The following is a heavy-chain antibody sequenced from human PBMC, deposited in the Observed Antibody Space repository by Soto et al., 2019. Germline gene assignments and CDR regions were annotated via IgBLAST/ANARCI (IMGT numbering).Heavy chain of an antibody. J-gene: IGHJ4*02. CDR1: GGSFSGYY. D-gene: IGHD3-22*01. CDR3: ARRDSGYYDSSGFHDY. CDR2: INHSGST. Sequence: SETLSLTCTVYGGSFSGYYWSWIRQPPGKGLEWIGEINHSGSTNYNPSLKSRVTISVDRSKNQFSLKLSSVTAADTAVYYCARRDSGYYDSSGFHDYWGQGTLVTVSS. V-gene: IGHV4-34*01.